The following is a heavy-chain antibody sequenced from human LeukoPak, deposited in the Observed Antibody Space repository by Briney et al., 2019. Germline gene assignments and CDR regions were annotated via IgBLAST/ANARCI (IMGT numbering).Heavy chain of an antibody. J-gene: IGHJ4*02. Sequence: PGGSLRLSCAASRFTFSSYWMSWVRQAPGKGLEWVANGKQDGGEKYYVDSVKGRFTISRDNAKNSLYLQMSSLGADDTAVYYCARVESSGWYGAFDYWGQGRLVTVSS. CDR3: ARVESSGWYGAFDY. CDR2: GKQDGGEK. CDR1: RFTFSSYW. V-gene: IGHV3-7*03. D-gene: IGHD6-19*01.